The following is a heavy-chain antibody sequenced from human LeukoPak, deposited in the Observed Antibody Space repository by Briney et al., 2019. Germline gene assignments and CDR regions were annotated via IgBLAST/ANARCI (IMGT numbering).Heavy chain of an antibody. D-gene: IGHD6-19*01. J-gene: IGHJ4*02. CDR2: IYYSGST. CDR3: ARAAIAVAALDY. Sequence: PSETLSLTCTVSGGSVSSGSYYWSWIRQPPGKGLEWIGYIYYSGSTNYNPSLKSRVTISVDKSKNQFSLKLSSVTAADTAVYYCARAAIAVAALDYWGQGTLATVSS. V-gene: IGHV4-61*01. CDR1: GGSVSSGSYY.